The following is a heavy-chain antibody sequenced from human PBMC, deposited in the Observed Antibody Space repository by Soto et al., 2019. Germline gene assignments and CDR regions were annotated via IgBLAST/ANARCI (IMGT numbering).Heavy chain of an antibody. V-gene: IGHV4-4*02. J-gene: IGHJ4*02. D-gene: IGHD3-16*02. CDR3: ARIRLGELSSIDY. CDR2: IYPSGSP. Sequence: QVQLQESGPGLVKPSGTLSLTCAVSGGSISSSNWWSWVRQPPGKGPEWIGEIYPSGSPNYNPSLKSRVTISVDKSKNQFALKLSSVTAADTAVYYCARIRLGELSSIDYWGQGTLVTVSS. CDR1: GGSISSSNW.